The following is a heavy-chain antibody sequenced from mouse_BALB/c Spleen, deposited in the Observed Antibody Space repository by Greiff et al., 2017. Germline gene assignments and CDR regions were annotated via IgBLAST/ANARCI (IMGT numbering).Heavy chain of an antibody. Sequence: VQLQQSGAELVRPGVSVKISCKGSGYTFTDYAMHWVKQSHAKSLEWIGVISTYYGDASYNQKFKGKATMTVDKSSSTAYMELARLTSEDSAIYYCARPGYYFDYWGQGTTLTVSS. V-gene: IGHV1S137*01. CDR2: ISTYYGDA. CDR1: GYTFTDYA. J-gene: IGHJ2*01. CDR3: ARPGYYFDY.